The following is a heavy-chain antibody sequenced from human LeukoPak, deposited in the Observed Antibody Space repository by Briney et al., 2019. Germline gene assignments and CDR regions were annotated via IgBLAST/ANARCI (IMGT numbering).Heavy chain of an antibody. CDR1: GFTFDDYA. J-gene: IGHJ4*02. D-gene: IGHD6-13*01. Sequence: GGSLRLSCAASGFTFDDYAMHWVRQAPGKGLEWVSGISWNSGSIGYADSVKGRFTISRDNAKNSLYLQMNSLRAEDTALYYCAKDTISSSRYNFDYWGQGTLVTVSS. CDR3: AKDTISSSRYNFDY. V-gene: IGHV3-9*01. CDR2: ISWNSGSI.